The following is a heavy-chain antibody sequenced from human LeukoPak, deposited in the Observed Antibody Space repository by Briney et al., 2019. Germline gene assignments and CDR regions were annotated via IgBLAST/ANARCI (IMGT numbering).Heavy chain of an antibody. D-gene: IGHD2-15*01. V-gene: IGHV4-4*02. CDR2: IYHSGST. CDR3: ARALGYCSGGSCHDAFDI. J-gene: IGHJ3*02. Sequence: PSGTLSLTCAVSGGSISSSNWWSWVRQPPGKGLEWIGEIYHSGSTNYNPSLKSRVTISVDKSKNQFSLKLSSVTAADTAVYYCARALGYCSGGSCHDAFDIWGQGTMVTVSS. CDR1: GGSISSSNW.